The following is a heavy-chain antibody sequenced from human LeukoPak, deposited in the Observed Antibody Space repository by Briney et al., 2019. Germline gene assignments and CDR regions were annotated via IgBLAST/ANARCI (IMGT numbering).Heavy chain of an antibody. Sequence: GGSLRLSCAASGFTFSSFGMHWVRQAPGKGLEWVAFIRYDGSNKYYADSVKGRFTISRDNSKNTLYLQMNSLRAEDTAVYYCAKDRNCSSTSCRANWFDPWGQGTLVTVSS. CDR3: AKDRNCSSTSCRANWFDP. J-gene: IGHJ5*02. CDR1: GFTFSSFG. CDR2: IRYDGSNK. D-gene: IGHD2-2*01. V-gene: IGHV3-30*02.